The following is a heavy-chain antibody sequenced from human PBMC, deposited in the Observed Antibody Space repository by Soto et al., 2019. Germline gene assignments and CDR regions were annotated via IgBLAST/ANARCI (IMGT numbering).Heavy chain of an antibody. CDR1: GLSLSTSGEA. V-gene: IGHV2-5*02. CDR3: AHYVSASPAGCFDP. Sequence: QITLKESGPTLVKPTQTLTLTCSFSGLSLSTSGEAVGWIRQPPGKALEWLALIYWDDDKLFNPTLKTRLTLTNDTFKNQVVLTRSNMDPVDTATYSCAHYVSASPAGCFDPWGQGILVTVSS. J-gene: IGHJ5*02. CDR2: IYWDDDK. D-gene: IGHD3-10*01.